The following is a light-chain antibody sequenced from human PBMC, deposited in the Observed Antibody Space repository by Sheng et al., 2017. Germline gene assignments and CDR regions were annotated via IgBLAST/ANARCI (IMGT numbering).Light chain of an antibody. J-gene: IGKJ3*01. CDR3: QQLNSYPLT. CDR2: AAS. Sequence: DIQMTQSPSSLSASVGDKVTITCRASQGINNDLAWYQQRPGTVPKLLIYAASTLQSGVPSRFSGSGSGTEFTLTITSLQPEDCATYYCQQLNSYPLTFGPGTKWISN. V-gene: IGKV1-9*01. CDR1: QGINND.